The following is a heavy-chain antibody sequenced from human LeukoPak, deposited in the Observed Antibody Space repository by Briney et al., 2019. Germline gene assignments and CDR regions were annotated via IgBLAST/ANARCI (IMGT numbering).Heavy chain of an antibody. D-gene: IGHD3-10*01. J-gene: IGHJ4*02. CDR2: INHSGST. V-gene: IGHV4-34*01. CDR1: GGSFSGYY. CDR3: ARGPRYYGSGSYAHFDY. Sequence: PSETLSLTCAVYGGSFSGYYWSWIRQPPGKGLEWIGEINHSGSTNYNPSLKSRVTISVDTSKNQFSLKLSSVTAADTAVYYCARGPRYYGSGSYAHFDYWGQGTLVTVSS.